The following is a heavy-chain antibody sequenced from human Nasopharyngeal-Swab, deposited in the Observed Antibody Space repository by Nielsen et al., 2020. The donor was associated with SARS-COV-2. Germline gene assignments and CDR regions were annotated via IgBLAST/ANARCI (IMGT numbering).Heavy chain of an antibody. CDR1: GSTFSSYA. J-gene: IGHJ2*01. Sequence: GGSLRLSCAASGSTFSSYAMSWVRQAPGKGLEWVSAISGSGGSTYYADSVKGRFTISRDNSKNTLYLQMNSLRAEDTAVYYCAKEGSRTTVITIYWYFDLWGRGTLVTVSS. D-gene: IGHD2/OR15-2a*01. V-gene: IGHV3-23*01. CDR2: ISGSGGST. CDR3: AKEGSRTTVITIYWYFDL.